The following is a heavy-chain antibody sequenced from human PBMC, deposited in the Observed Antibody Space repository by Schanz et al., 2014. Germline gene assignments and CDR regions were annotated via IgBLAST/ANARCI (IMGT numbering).Heavy chain of an antibody. D-gene: IGHD5-12*01. J-gene: IGHJ4*02. CDR1: GGTFSSYT. V-gene: IGHV1-69*08. CDR2: IIPVLNIA. Sequence: QVQLVQSGAEVKKPGPSVKVSCKLSGGTFSSYTISWMRQAPGQGLEWMGKIIPVLNIATYAQRFQGRVTMTRDTSTSTVYMELSSLRFDDTAVYYCARDFSAYVGNYFDYWGQGTLVTVSS. CDR3: ARDFSAYVGNYFDY.